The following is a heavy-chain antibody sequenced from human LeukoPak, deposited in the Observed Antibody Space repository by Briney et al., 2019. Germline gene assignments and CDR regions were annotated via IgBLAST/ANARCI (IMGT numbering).Heavy chain of an antibody. D-gene: IGHD5-18*01. CDR3: ARGPILLWIHNGMDV. CDR1: GFTFGDHA. V-gene: IGHV3-49*04. J-gene: IGHJ6*02. Sequence: GGSLRLSCIGSGFTFGDHAMSWVRQAPGKGLGWVGFIRSKAYGGTTEYAASVQGRFTISRDDSKSIAYLQMNSLKTEDTAFYFCARGPILLWIHNGMDVWGQGTTVTVSS. CDR2: IRSKAYGGTT.